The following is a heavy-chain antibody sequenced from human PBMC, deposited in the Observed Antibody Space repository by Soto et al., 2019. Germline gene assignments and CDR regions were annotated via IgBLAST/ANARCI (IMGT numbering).Heavy chain of an antibody. CDR3: ARDQAPPTDITIFGVAMGDYYYGMDV. V-gene: IGHV1-69*01. CDR2: IIPIFGTA. CDR1: GEGLSIDP. Sequence: KRSRKGAGEGLSIDPGSRRLKTHRQGLEWMGGIIPIFGTANYAQKFQGRVTITADESTSTAYMELSSLRSEDTAVYYCARDQAPPTDITIFGVAMGDYYYGMDVWGQGTTVTVSS. J-gene: IGHJ6*02. D-gene: IGHD3-3*01.